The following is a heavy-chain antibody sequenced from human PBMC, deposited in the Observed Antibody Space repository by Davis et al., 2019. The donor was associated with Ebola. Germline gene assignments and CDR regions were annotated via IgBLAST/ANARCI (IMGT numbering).Heavy chain of an antibody. J-gene: IGHJ4*02. V-gene: IGHV3-73*01. CDR1: GFTFSGFA. CDR3: TTTWSTIDY. CDR2: IRSKANSYET. D-gene: IGHD1-14*01. Sequence: GESLKISCAASGFTFSGFAMHWVRQASGKGLEWVGRIRSKANSYETAYAASVKGRFTISRDDSKNTAYLQMTSLKTEDTAVYYCTTTWSTIDYWGQRTLVTVSS.